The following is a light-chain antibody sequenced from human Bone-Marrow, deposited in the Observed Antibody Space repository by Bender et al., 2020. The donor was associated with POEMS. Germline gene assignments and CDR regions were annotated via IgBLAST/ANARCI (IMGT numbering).Light chain of an antibody. CDR2: EVS. Sequence: QSVLTQPASVSGSPGQSITISCTETSSDIGGYKYVSWYQQHPGKAPKLVIYEVSKRPSGVSNRFSGSKSGNTASLTISGLQAEDEADYYCLSYARSSTLVFGGGTKLTVL. CDR1: SSDIGGYKY. J-gene: IGLJ2*01. V-gene: IGLV2-23*02. CDR3: LSYARSSTLV.